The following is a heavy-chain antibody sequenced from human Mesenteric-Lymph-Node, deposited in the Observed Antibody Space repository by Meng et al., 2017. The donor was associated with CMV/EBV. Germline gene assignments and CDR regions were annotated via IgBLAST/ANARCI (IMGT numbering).Heavy chain of an antibody. CDR1: GGSGSSGNYY. D-gene: IGHD3-3*01. V-gene: IGHV4-61*01. Sequence: SGGSGSSGNYYWSSLRQSPRKVLEWIGYIYYSGTTNYNPSLKSRVTIAVDTSKNQFSLKLSSVTAADTAVYYCARDLAKNWNYFDYWGQGTLVTVSS. J-gene: IGHJ4*02. CDR2: IYYSGTT. CDR3: ARDLAKNWNYFDY.